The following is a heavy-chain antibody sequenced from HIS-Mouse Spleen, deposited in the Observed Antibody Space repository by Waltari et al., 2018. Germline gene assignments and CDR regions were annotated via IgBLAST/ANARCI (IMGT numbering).Heavy chain of an antibody. CDR2: IYYSGST. D-gene: IGHD6-13*01. CDR1: GGSISSSSYH. CDR3: AREIPYSSSWYDWYFDL. J-gene: IGHJ2*01. V-gene: IGHV4-39*07. Sequence: QLQLQESGPGLVKPSETLSLTCTVSGGSISSSSYHWGWPRPPPGKGLEWIGSIYYSGSTYYNPSLKSRVTISVDTSKNQFSLKLSSVTAADTAVYYCAREIPYSSSWYDWYFDLWGRGTLVTVSS.